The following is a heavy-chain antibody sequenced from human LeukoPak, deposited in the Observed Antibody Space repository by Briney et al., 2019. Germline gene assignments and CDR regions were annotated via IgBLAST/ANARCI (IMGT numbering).Heavy chain of an antibody. V-gene: IGHV3-48*01. Sequence: PGGSLRLSCAASGFTFSTYNMHWVRQAPGNGLEWVSYISSSSSTIYYADSVKGRFTISRDNAKNSLYLQMNSLRAEDTAVYYCARAPSRGYDYWGQGTLVTVSS. CDR3: ARAPSRGYDY. CDR1: GFTFSTYN. J-gene: IGHJ4*02. D-gene: IGHD3-22*01. CDR2: ISSSSSTI.